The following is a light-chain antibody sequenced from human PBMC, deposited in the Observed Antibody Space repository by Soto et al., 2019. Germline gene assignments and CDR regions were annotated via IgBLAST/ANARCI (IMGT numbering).Light chain of an antibody. CDR2: DAS. Sequence: DIQMTQSPSTLSASVGDRVTITCRASQSISSWLAWYQQKPGKAPKLLIYDASSLESGVPSRFSGSGSGTECPLTISSLQPDDFASYYCQQCNSYSLTFGGGTKVEIK. CDR3: QQCNSYSLT. CDR1: QSISSW. J-gene: IGKJ4*01. V-gene: IGKV1-5*01.